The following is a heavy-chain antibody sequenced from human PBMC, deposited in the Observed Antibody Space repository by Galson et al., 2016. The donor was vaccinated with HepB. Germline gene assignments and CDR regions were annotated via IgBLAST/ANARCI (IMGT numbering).Heavy chain of an antibody. CDR2: INPSGGST. D-gene: IGHD3-22*01. Sequence: SVKVSCKASGYTFTRYYMHWVRLAPGQGLEWMGIINPSGGSTSYAQKFQGRVTMTSDTSTSTVNMELSSLRSEDTAVYYCARDKYDYYDSRGYVESGYYMDVWGKGTTVTVSS. CDR3: ARDKYDYYDSRGYVESGYYMDV. J-gene: IGHJ6*03. V-gene: IGHV1-46*01. CDR1: GYTFTRYY.